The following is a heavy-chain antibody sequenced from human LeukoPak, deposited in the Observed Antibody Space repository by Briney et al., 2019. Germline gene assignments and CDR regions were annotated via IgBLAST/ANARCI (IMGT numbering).Heavy chain of an antibody. V-gene: IGHV3-66*01. CDR1: GFTVRTNY. CDR2: LYSGGNT. D-gene: IGHD5-18*01. Sequence: GGSLRLSCAASGFTVRTNYMSWVRQAPGKGLEWVSVLYSGGNTYYADSVKGRFTISRDDSKNTMYLQMSSLRVEDTAVYYCARVGSGDIYGYGDYWGQGTLVTVSS. J-gene: IGHJ4*02. CDR3: ARVGSGDIYGYGDY.